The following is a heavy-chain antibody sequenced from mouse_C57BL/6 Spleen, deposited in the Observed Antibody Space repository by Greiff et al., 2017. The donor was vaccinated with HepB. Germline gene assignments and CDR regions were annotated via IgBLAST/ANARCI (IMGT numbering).Heavy chain of an antibody. J-gene: IGHJ2*01. V-gene: IGHV1-15*01. Sequence: QVQLQQSGAELVRPGASVTLSCKASGYTFTDYEMHWVKQTPVHGLEWIGAIDPETGGTAYNQKFKGKAILTADKSSSTAYMELRSLTSEDSAVYYCTRFDGDYPDFGYWGQGPTLTVAS. CDR1: GYTFTDYE. CDR3: TRFDGDYPDFGY. D-gene: IGHD2-13*01. CDR2: IDPETGGT.